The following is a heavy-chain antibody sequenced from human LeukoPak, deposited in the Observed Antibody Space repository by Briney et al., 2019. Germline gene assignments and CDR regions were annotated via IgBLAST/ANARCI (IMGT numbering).Heavy chain of an antibody. D-gene: IGHD3-10*01. J-gene: IGHJ4*02. CDR2: ISSSSSTI. CDR3: ARDRGYFDY. V-gene: IGHV3-48*04. CDR1: GFTFSSFS. Sequence: GGSLRLSCAASGFTFSSFSMNWVRQAPGKGLEWVSYISSSSSTIYYADSVKGRFTISRDNAKNSLYLQMNSLRAEDTAVYYCARDRGYFDYWGQGTLVTVSS.